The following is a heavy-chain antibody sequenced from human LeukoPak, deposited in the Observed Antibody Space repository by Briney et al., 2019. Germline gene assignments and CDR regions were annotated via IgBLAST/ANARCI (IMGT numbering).Heavy chain of an antibody. CDR1: GFTFSAFY. J-gene: IGHJ4*02. CDR2: ISGSSSYE. D-gene: IGHD6-19*01. V-gene: IGHV3-11*05. Sequence: PGGSLRLSCAASGFTFSAFYMSWIRQAPGKGLEWVSHISGSSSYENYADSVKGRFTISRDNAKNSLYLQMNSLRAEDTAVYYCAGGAVAGGLEYWGQGTLVTVSS. CDR3: AGGAVAGGLEY.